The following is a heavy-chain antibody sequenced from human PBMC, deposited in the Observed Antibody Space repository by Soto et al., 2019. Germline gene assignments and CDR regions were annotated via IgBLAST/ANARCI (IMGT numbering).Heavy chain of an antibody. CDR3: ATRGTYSSSGFDY. CDR2: IYYSGST. Sequence: SETLSLTCTVSGGSISSSSYYWGWIRQPPGKGLEWIGSIYYSGSTYYNPSLKSRVTISVDTSKNQFSLKLSSVTAADTAVYYFATRGTYSSSGFDYWGQGTLVTVSS. V-gene: IGHV4-39*01. CDR1: GGSISSSSYY. D-gene: IGHD6-6*01. J-gene: IGHJ4*02.